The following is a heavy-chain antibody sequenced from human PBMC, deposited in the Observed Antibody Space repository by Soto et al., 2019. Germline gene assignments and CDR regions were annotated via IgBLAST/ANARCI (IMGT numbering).Heavy chain of an antibody. CDR3: ARLDSDYDYYYAMDV. CDR2: IGAYNGNT. D-gene: IGHD6-25*01. J-gene: IGHJ6*02. CDR1: GYTFTRYG. Sequence: ASVKVSCKASGYTFTRYGISWVRQAPGQGLEWMGWIGAYNGNTNYAQKLQGRVTMTKDTSTSTVYMDLRSLRSDDTAVYYCARLDSDYDYYYAMDVWGQGTTVTVSS. V-gene: IGHV1-18*01.